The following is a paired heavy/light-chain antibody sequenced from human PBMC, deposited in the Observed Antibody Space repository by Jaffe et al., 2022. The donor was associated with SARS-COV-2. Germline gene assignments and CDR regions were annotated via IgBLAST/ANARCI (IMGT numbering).Light chain of an antibody. J-gene: IGKJ2*01. CDR2: GAS. Sequence: EIVMTQSPATLSVSPGERATLSCRASQSVSANLAWYQQKPGQAPRLLISGASTRATGIPARFSGSGSGTEFTLTISSLQSEDFAVYYCQQCNDWPYTFGQGTKLEIK. CDR3: QQCNDWPYT. V-gene: IGKV3-15*01. CDR1: QSVSAN.
Heavy chain of an antibody. D-gene: IGHD6-13*01. CDR3: ARDGSGWYGGMDFDY. V-gene: IGHV1-3*01. Sequence: QVQLVHSGAEVKKPGASVKVSCKASGYTFTNYAMHWVRQAPGQRLEWMGWINADNGNTKYSQKFQGRVTITRDTFATTAYMELSGLRSEDTAVYYCARDGSGWYGGMDFDYWGQGTLVTVSS. CDR2: INADNGNT. CDR1: GYTFTNYA. J-gene: IGHJ4*02.